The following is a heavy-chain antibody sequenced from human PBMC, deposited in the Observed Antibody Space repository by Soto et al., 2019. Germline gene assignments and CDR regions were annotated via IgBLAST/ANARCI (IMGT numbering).Heavy chain of an antibody. CDR2: IYPGDSDT. CDR3: ARSGWPHYYYYGMDV. Sequence: ESLKISCKGSGYSFTSYWIGWVRQMPGKGLEWMGIIYPGDSDTRYSPSFQGQVTISADKSISTAYLQWSSLKASDTAMYYCARSGWPHYYYYGMDVWGQGTTVTVSS. CDR1: GYSFTSYW. V-gene: IGHV5-51*01. D-gene: IGHD3-10*01. J-gene: IGHJ6*02.